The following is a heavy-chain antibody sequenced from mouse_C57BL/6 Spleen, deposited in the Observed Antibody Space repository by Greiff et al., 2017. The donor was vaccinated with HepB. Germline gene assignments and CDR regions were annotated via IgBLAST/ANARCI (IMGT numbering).Heavy chain of an antibody. D-gene: IGHD2-3*01. CDR1: GYTFTDYE. Sequence: VQLQESGAELVRPGASVTLSCKASGYTFTDYEMHWVKQTPVHGLEWIGAIDPETGGTAYNQKFKGKAILTADKSSSTAYMALRSLTSEDSAVYYYIKSGGYSCFADWGQGTTVTVAA. CDR2: IDPETGGT. J-gene: IGHJ3*01. CDR3: IKSGGYSCFAD. V-gene: IGHV1-15*01.